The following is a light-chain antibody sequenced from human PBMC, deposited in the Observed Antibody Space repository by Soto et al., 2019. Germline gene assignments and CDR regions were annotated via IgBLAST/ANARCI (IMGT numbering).Light chain of an antibody. CDR1: ISNIGKNA. V-gene: IGLV1-36*01. J-gene: IGLJ2*01. CDR3: AALDDSLNGPV. CDR2: YDD. Sequence: QSVLTQPPSVSEAPRQRVTISCSGNISNIGKNAVNWYQHLPGEAPKLLIYYDDLLPSGVSDRFSGSKSGTSASLAISGLQYEDEADYYCAALDDSLNGPVFGGGTKLTVL.